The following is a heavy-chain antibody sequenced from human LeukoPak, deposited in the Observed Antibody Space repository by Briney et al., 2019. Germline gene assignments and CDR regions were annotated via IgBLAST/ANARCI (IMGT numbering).Heavy chain of an antibody. CDR1: GFTFTTYS. CDR2: ISSTIVYT. V-gene: IGHV3-21*01. Sequence: GGSLRLSCEASGFTFTTYSMNWVRQAPGKGLEWVSSISSTIVYTYYADSVKGRFTISRDNANNSLFLQMNSLRAEDTGVYYCARVYGSGPFYYYGMDVWGQGTTVTVSS. J-gene: IGHJ6*02. CDR3: ARVYGSGPFYYYGMDV. D-gene: IGHD3-10*01.